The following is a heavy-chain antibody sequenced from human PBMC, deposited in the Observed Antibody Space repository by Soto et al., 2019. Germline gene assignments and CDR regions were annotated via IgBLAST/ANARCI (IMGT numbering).Heavy chain of an antibody. D-gene: IGHD6-13*01. CDR3: ATVGAAGKFPRVSVQYYYYGMDA. Sequence: GASVKVSCKASGGTFSSYAISWVRQAPGQGLEWMGGIIPIFGTASYAQRFQGRVTITADKSTSTAYMELSSLRSEETAVYYCATVGAAGKFPRVSVQYYYYGMDAWGQGTPVTVS. J-gene: IGHJ6*02. V-gene: IGHV1-69*06. CDR2: IIPIFGTA. CDR1: GGTFSSYA.